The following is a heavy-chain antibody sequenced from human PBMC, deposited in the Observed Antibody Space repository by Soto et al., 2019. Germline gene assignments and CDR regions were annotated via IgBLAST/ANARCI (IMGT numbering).Heavy chain of an antibody. CDR1: GYTFTSYG. Sequence: SVKVSCKASGYTFTSYGMSWVRQAPGQGLEWMGWIIPILGIANYAQKFQGRVTITADKSTSTAYMELSSLRSEDTAVYYCARPSLGYCSGGSCYGFDYWGQGTLVTVSS. V-gene: IGHV1-69*10. CDR2: IIPILGIA. D-gene: IGHD2-15*01. J-gene: IGHJ4*02. CDR3: ARPSLGYCSGGSCYGFDY.